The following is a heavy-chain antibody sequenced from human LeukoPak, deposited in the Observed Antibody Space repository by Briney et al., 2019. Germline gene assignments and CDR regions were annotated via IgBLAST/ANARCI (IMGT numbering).Heavy chain of an antibody. V-gene: IGHV1-69*13. Sequence: ASVKDSCKASGGTFSSYAISWVRQAPGQGLEWMGGIIPIFGTANYAQKFQGRVTITADESTSTAYMELSSLRSEDTAVYYCARGDRWDYGDYFDYWGQGTLVTVSS. D-gene: IGHD4-17*01. CDR1: GGTFSSYA. CDR3: ARGDRWDYGDYFDY. J-gene: IGHJ4*02. CDR2: IIPIFGTA.